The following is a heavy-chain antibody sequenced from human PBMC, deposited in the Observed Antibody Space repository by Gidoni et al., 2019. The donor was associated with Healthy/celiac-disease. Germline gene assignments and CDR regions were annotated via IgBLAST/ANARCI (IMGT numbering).Heavy chain of an antibody. D-gene: IGHD6-13*01. CDR3: ARRWDEYSSSWFMVAFDI. J-gene: IGHJ3*02. V-gene: IGHV4-39*01. CDR1: GGSISSSSYY. CDR2: IYYSGST. Sequence: QLQLQESGPGLVKPSETLSLTCTVSGGSISSSSYYWGWIRQPPGKGLEWIGSIYYSGSTYYNPSLKSRVTISVDTSKNQFSLKLSSVTAADTAVYYCARRWDEYSSSWFMVAFDIWGQGTMVTVSS.